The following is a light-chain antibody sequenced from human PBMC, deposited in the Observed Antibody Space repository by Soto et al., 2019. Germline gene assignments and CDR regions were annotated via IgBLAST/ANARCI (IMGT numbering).Light chain of an antibody. J-gene: IGLJ2*01. V-gene: IGLV2-14*03. CDR1: SSDIGGYNY. Sequence: HSALTQPASVSGFPGQSITISCTGTSSDIGGYNYVSWYQHHPGKVPKLLIYDVNLRPPGISNRFSASKSGNTASLTISGIQADDEVYNNSGSYPDATPLVSAGGPKLT. CDR2: DVN. CDR3: GSYPDATPLV.